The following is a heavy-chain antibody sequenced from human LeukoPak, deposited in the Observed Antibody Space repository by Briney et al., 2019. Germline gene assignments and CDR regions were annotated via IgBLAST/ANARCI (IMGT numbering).Heavy chain of an antibody. CDR3: ARLADYDILTGYYYYGMDV. J-gene: IGHJ6*02. CDR2: IYYSGST. CDR1: GGSISSGGYY. D-gene: IGHD3-9*01. V-gene: IGHV4-31*03. Sequence: SRTLSLTCTVSGGSISSGGYYWSWIRQHPGKGLEWIGYIYYSGSTYYNPSLKSRVTISVDTSKNQFSLKLSSVTAADTAVYYCARLADYDILTGYYYYGMDVWGQGTTVTVSS.